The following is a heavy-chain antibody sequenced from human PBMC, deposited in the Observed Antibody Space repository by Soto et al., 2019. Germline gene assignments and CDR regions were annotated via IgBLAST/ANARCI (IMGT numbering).Heavy chain of an antibody. Sequence: PGGSLRLSCAASGFTFSSYAMSWVRQAPGKGLEWVSAISGSGGSTYYADSVKGRFTISRDNSKNTLYLQMNSLKTEDTAVYYCTTVDDPITGTSDYWGQGTLVTVSS. CDR2: ISGSGGST. J-gene: IGHJ4*02. V-gene: IGHV3-23*01. CDR1: GFTFSSYA. D-gene: IGHD1-7*01. CDR3: TTVDDPITGTSDY.